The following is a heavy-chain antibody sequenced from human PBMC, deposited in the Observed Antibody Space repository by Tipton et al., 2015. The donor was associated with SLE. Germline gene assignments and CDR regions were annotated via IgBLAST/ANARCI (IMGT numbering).Heavy chain of an antibody. V-gene: IGHV4-39*07. D-gene: IGHD6-13*01. J-gene: IGHJ4*02. CDR1: GGSISSYY. CDR2: IYYSGST. Sequence: TLSLTCTVSGGSISSYYWGWIRQPPGKGLEWIGSIYYSGSTYYNPSLKSRVTISVDTSKNQFSLKLSSVTAADTAVYYCASSPLAAAEGIDYWGQGTLVTVSS. CDR3: ASSPLAAAEGIDY.